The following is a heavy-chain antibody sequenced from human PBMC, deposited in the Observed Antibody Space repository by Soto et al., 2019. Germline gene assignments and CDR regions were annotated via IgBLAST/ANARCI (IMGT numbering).Heavy chain of an antibody. CDR1: GFTFSSYA. CDR3: ARVLGYGYGGPHDY. D-gene: IGHD5-18*01. J-gene: IGHJ4*02. Sequence: GGSLRLSCAASGFTFSSYAMHWVRQAPGKGLEWVAVISYDGSNKYYADSVKGRFTISSDNSKNTLYLQMNSLRAEDTAVYYCARVLGYGYGGPHDYWGQGTLVTVSS. CDR2: ISYDGSNK. V-gene: IGHV3-30-3*01.